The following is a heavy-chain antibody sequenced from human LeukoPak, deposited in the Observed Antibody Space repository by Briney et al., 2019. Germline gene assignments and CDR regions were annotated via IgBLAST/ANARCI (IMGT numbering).Heavy chain of an antibody. Sequence: GESLKISCKGSGYSFTSYWIGWVRQMPGEGLEWMGIIYPGDSDTRYSPSFQGQVTISADKSISTAYLQWSSLKASDTAMYYCARRRFEQNCGGVCHGYFQHWGQGTLVTVSS. CDR3: ARRRFEQNCGGVCHGYFQH. V-gene: IGHV5-51*01. J-gene: IGHJ1*01. CDR2: IYPGDSDT. CDR1: GYSFTSYW. D-gene: IGHD2-21*02.